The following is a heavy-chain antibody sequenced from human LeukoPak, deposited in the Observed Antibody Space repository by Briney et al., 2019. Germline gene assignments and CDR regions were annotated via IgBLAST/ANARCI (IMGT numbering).Heavy chain of an antibody. CDR1: GFTFDDYA. CDR3: AIFPNWNNRPSLGY. CDR2: ISWNSGSI. D-gene: IGHD1/OR15-1a*01. J-gene: IGHJ4*02. V-gene: IGHV3-9*01. Sequence: GGSLRLSCAASGFTFDDYAMHWVRQAPGKGLEWVSGISWNSGSIGYADSVKGRFTISRDNAKNSLYLQMNSLRAEDTALYYCAIFPNWNNRPSLGYWGQGTLVTVSS.